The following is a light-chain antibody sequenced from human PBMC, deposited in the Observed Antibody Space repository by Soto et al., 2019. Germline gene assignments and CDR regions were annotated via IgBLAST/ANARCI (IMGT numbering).Light chain of an antibody. CDR3: QQLNTYSS. CDR2: DAS. J-gene: IGKJ4*01. CDR1: QGINTY. Sequence: DIQLTQSPSFLSASVGDRVTITCRASQGINTYLAWYQQKLGKAPKVLIYDASKLHSGVPSRFSGSGSGTEFTLTISSPQPEDFATYFCQQLNTYSSFGGGTKVDIK. V-gene: IGKV1-9*01.